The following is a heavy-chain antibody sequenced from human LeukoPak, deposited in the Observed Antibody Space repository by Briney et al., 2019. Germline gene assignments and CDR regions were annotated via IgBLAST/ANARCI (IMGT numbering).Heavy chain of an antibody. J-gene: IGHJ5*02. Sequence: SETLSLTCTVSGGPISSHYWSWVRQPPGEGLEWIGYIYYTGGTNYNPSLKSRLTISVDTSKNQFSLKLSSVTAADTAIYYCAGIAAAGTALSTWGQGTLVTVSS. D-gene: IGHD6-13*01. CDR1: GGPISSHY. CDR2: IYYTGGT. V-gene: IGHV4-59*11. CDR3: AGIAAAGTALST.